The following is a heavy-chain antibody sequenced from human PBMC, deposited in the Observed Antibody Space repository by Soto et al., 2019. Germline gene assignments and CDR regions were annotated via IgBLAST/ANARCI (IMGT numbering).Heavy chain of an antibody. V-gene: IGHV3-33*07. J-gene: IGHJ6*03. D-gene: IGHD4-17*01. CDR3: ARDGNTATTPYYHIDV. Sequence: GGSLRLSCEASGFSIRRHGMYWVRQAPGKGPEWVALIWYDGSNEHYADSVMGRFTVSRDNSKNTVYLQMNTLRDEDTGVYFCARDGNTATTPYYHIDVWGRGTTVTVSS. CDR2: IWYDGSNE. CDR1: GFSIRRHG.